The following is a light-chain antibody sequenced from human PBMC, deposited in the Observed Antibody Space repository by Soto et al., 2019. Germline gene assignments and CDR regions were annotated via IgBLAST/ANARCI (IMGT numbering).Light chain of an antibody. CDR3: QQYHSFSPEGLT. CDR2: DAS. Sequence: DIQMTQSPSTLSASVGERVTITCRASQTINTWLAWYQHKPGKAPKLLIYDASTLQTGVPSRFSGYSSGTEFTLTISSLLHEDLATYFCQQYHSFSPEGLTFGGGTKVEL. V-gene: IGKV1-5*01. CDR1: QTINTW. J-gene: IGKJ4*01.